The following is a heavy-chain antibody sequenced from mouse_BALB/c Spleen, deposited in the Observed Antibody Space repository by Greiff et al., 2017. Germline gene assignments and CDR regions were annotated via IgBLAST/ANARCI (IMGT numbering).Heavy chain of an antibody. CDR2: ISNGGGST. Sequence: EVMLVESGGGLVQPGGSLKLSCAASGFTFSSYTMSWVRQTPEKRLEWVAYISNGGGSTYYPDTVKGRFTISRDNAKNTLYLQMSSLKSEDTAMYYCARHFQIYYYFDDWGQGTTLTVSS. V-gene: IGHV5-12-2*01. D-gene: IGHD1-1*01. CDR3: ARHFQIYYYFDD. CDR1: GFTFSSYT. J-gene: IGHJ2*01.